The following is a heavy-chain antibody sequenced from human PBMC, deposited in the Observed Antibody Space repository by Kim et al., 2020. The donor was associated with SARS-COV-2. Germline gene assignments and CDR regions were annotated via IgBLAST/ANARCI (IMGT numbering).Heavy chain of an antibody. J-gene: IGHJ2*01. V-gene: IGHV4-39*07. CDR2: IYYSGST. CDR1: GGSISSSSYY. D-gene: IGHD3-22*01. Sequence: SETLSLTCTVSGGSISSSSYYWGWIRQPPGKGLEWIGSIYYSGSTYYNPSLKSRVTISVDTSKNQFSLKLSSVTAADTAVYYCARDRGYYYDSSGYAPPSWYFDLWGRGTLVTVSS. CDR3: ARDRGYYYDSSGYAPPSWYFDL.